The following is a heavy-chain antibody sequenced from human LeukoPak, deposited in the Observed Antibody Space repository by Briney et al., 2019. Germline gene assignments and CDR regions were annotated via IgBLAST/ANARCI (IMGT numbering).Heavy chain of an antibody. Sequence: SVKVSCKASGGTFSSYAISWVRQAPGQGLEWMGRIIPIFGTANYAQKFQGRVTINTDESTSTAYMELSSLRSEDTAVYYCARGLWFGELFGAFDIWGQGTMVTVSS. D-gene: IGHD3-10*01. CDR3: ARGLWFGELFGAFDI. CDR1: GGTFSSYA. CDR2: IIPIFGTA. J-gene: IGHJ3*02. V-gene: IGHV1-69*05.